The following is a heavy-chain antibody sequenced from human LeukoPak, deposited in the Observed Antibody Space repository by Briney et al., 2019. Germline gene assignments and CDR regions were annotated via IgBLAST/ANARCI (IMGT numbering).Heavy chain of an antibody. CDR1: GFTFGSYS. Sequence: GGSLRLSCAASGFTFGSYSRNWVRKAPGKGLDWISYISGSSSAIYYADSVKGRFTISRDNAKNSLYLQMNSLRDEDTAVYYCAEVRSSASDIWGQGTMVTVSS. V-gene: IGHV3-48*02. J-gene: IGHJ3*02. CDR3: AEVRSSASDI. CDR2: ISGSSSAI. D-gene: IGHD3-10*01.